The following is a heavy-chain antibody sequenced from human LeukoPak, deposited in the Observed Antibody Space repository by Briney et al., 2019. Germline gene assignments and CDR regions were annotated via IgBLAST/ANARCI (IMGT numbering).Heavy chain of an antibody. CDR1: GGSFSSYY. D-gene: IGHD4-11*01. CDR2: INHSGST. CDR3: ARGVLAYSNYIHNWFDP. Sequence: SETLSLTCAVYGGSFSSYYLSWIRQSPGKGLEWIGEINHSGSTNYNPSLKNRVTISVDTSKSQFSLKLSSVTAADTAVYYCARGVLAYSNYIHNWFDPWGQGTLVTVSS. J-gene: IGHJ5*02. V-gene: IGHV4-34*01.